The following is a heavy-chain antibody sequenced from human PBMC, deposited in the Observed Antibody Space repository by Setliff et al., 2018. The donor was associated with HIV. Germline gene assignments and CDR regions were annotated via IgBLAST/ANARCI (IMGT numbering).Heavy chain of an antibody. J-gene: IGHJ3*02. CDR3: ARPRLNYYYGSGSYRQAFDI. CDR1: GYSFTSYW. CDR2: IYPGDSDT. Sequence: GESLKISCKGSGYSFTSYWIGWVRQMPGKGLEWMGIIYPGDSDTRYSPSSQGQVTISADKSISTAYLQWSSQKASDTAMYYCARPRLNYYYGSGSYRQAFDIWGQGTMVTVSS. V-gene: IGHV5-51*01. D-gene: IGHD3-10*01.